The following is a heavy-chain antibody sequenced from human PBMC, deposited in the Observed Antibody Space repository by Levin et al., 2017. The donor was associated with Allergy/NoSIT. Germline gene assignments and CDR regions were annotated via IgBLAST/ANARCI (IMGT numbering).Heavy chain of an antibody. CDR2: ISSNGGST. CDR3: VVWSGYYTAGPIDY. V-gene: IGHV3-64D*06. D-gene: IGHD3-3*01. Sequence: GGSLRLSCSASGFTFSSYAMHWVRQAPGKGLEYVSAISSNGGSTYYADSVKGRFTISRDNSKNTLYLQMSSLRAEDTAVYYCVVWSGYYTAGPIDYWGQGTLVTVSS. CDR1: GFTFSSYA. J-gene: IGHJ4*02.